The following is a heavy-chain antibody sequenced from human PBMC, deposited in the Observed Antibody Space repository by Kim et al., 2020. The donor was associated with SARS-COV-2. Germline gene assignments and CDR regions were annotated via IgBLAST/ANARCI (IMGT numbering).Heavy chain of an antibody. V-gene: IGHV4-39*01. CDR3: ARRPSMVPFDY. CDR1: GGSISSSSYY. D-gene: IGHD3-10*01. Sequence: SETLSLTCTVSGGSISSSSYYWGWIRQPPGKGLEWIGSIYCSGSTYDNPFLKSRVTISVDTSKNQFSLRLTSVTAADTAVYYCARRPSMVPFDYWGQGTL. CDR2: IYCSGST. J-gene: IGHJ4*02.